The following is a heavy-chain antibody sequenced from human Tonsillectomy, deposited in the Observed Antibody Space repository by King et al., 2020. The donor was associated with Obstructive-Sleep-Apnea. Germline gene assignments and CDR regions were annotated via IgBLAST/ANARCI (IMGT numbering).Heavy chain of an antibody. CDR2: IYSSGST. CDR1: GDSISSHY. CDR3: ARQYYYDSTGYDY. D-gene: IGHD3-22*01. V-gene: IGHV4-4*07. Sequence: QLQESGPGLVKPSETLSLTCTVSGDSISSHYWSWIRQPAGKGLEWIGRIYSSGSTNYNPSLKSRVTMSVDTSKNQFSLKLSSVTAADTAVYYCARQYYYDSTGYDYWGQGTLVTVSS. J-gene: IGHJ4*02.